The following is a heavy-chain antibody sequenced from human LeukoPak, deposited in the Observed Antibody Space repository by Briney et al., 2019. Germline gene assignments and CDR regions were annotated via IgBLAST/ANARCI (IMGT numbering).Heavy chain of an antibody. CDR2: INPNSGGT. J-gene: IGHJ6*02. Sequence: ASVKVSCKASGYTFTGYYMHWVRQAPGQGLEWMGWINPNSGGTNYAQKFQGRVTMTRVTSISTAYMELSRLRSDDTAVYYCARDTVTTFRYYYGMDVWGQGTTVTVSS. D-gene: IGHD4-17*01. CDR1: GYTFTGYY. V-gene: IGHV1-2*02. CDR3: ARDTVTTFRYYYGMDV.